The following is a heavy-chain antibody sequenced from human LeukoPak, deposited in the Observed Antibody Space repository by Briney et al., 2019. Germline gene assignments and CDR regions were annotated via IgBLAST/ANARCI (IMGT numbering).Heavy chain of an antibody. J-gene: IGHJ4*02. D-gene: IGHD3-10*01. Sequence: PGGSLRLSCATSGFEFSRSWMHWVRQAPGKGLVWVSHINTDGSTTNYADSLKGRFTISRDNSKNTLHLQMNNLRAEDTAVYYCAREVSGRDDYWGQGTLVTVSS. CDR3: AREVSGRDDY. V-gene: IGHV3-74*01. CDR1: GFEFSRSW. CDR2: INTDGSTT.